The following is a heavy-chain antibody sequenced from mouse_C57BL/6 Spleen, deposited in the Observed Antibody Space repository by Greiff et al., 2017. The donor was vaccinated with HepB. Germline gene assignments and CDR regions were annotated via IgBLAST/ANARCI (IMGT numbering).Heavy chain of an antibody. V-gene: IGHV5-17*01. CDR1: GFTFSDYG. CDR2: ISSGSSTI. D-gene: IGHD2-10*02. CDR3: ARPGYSRVYYYAMDY. Sequence: EVKVVESGGGLVKPGGSLKLSCAASGFTFSDYGMHWVRQAPEKGLEWVAYISSGSSTIYYADTVKGRFTISRDNAKNTLFLQMTSLRSEDTAMYYCARPGYSRVYYYAMDYWGQGTSVTVSS. J-gene: IGHJ4*01.